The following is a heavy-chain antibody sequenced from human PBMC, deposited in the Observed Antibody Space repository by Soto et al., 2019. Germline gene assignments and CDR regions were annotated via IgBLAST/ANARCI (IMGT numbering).Heavy chain of an antibody. V-gene: IGHV1-2*04. D-gene: IGHD4-17*01. CDR3: ARDGGEYGDYDY. CDR2: INSRTGVT. Sequence: ASLKVSCKASGYTFTGYYMHWVRQVPGQGLEWMGWINSRTGVTNYAQKFQGWVTLTRDTSISTAYMDMSRLKSDDTAVYYCARDGGEYGDYDYWGQGTLVTVSS. J-gene: IGHJ4*02. CDR1: GYTFTGYY.